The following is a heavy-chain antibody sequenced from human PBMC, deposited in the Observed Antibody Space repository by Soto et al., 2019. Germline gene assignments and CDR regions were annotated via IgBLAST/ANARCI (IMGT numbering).Heavy chain of an antibody. Sequence: GASVKVPCKASGYTFTSYGISWVRQAPGQGLEWMGWISGSTANINYAQKFQGRVTMTTDTSTSTAYMELRSLRSGDTAVYFCARSYSTRWYNYFDPWGQGTLVTVSS. CDR2: ISGSTANI. J-gene: IGHJ5*02. CDR3: ARSYSTRWYNYFDP. D-gene: IGHD2-2*01. V-gene: IGHV1-18*04. CDR1: GYTFTSYG.